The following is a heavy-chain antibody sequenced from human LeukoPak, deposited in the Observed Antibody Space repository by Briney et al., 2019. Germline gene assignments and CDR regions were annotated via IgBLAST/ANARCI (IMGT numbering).Heavy chain of an antibody. D-gene: IGHD2-2*01. V-gene: IGHV3-23*01. J-gene: IGHJ4*02. CDR3: AKESGSSTDFDY. CDR1: GFTVSDNY. CDR2: ISGSGGNT. Sequence: GWSLRLSCAASGFTVSDNYMSWVRQAPGKGLEWVSAISGSGGNTYYADSVKGRFTISRDNSKNTLYVQMNSLRAEDTAVYYCAKESGSSTDFDYWGQGTLVTVSS.